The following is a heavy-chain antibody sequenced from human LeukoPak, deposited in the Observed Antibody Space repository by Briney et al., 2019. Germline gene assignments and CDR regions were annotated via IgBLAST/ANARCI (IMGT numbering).Heavy chain of an antibody. D-gene: IGHD3-10*01. V-gene: IGHV3-23*01. CDR1: GFTLVNYA. Sequence: GGSLRLSCLASGFTLVNYAMTWVRQAPGKGLEWVSAISGSGADTYHADSVKGRFTISRDNSKNTLYLQMNSLRAEDTAVYYCARVLGSYYVDLDYWGQGTLVTVSS. CDR3: ARVLGSYYVDLDY. J-gene: IGHJ4*02. CDR2: ISGSGADT.